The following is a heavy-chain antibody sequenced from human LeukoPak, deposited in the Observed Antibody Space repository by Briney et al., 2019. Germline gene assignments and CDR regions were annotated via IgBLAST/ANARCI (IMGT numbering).Heavy chain of an antibody. J-gene: IGHJ1*01. Sequence: SETLSLTCTVSGGSISSSSYYWGWIRQPPGRGLEWIGSIYYSGSTYYNPSLKSRVTNSLDPSKNQFSLKLTSVTAADTAVYYCARHSSYHDSQYFQHWGQGTLVTVSS. V-gene: IGHV4-39*07. D-gene: IGHD3-22*01. CDR3: ARHSSYHDSQYFQH. CDR1: GGSISSSSYY. CDR2: IYYSGST.